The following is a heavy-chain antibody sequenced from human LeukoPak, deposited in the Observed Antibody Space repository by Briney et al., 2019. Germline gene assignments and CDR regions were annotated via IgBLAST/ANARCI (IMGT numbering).Heavy chain of an antibody. V-gene: IGHV3-11*01. D-gene: IGHD6-25*01. J-gene: IGHJ3*02. CDR3: ARSGYDAFDI. CDR2: ISGSGRTI. CDR1: EFTFSDYY. Sequence: GGSLRLSCAASEFTFSDYYMNWIRQAPGKGLEWISYISGSGRTIFYADSVKGRFTISRDNAKNSLYLQVSSLRTEDTAVYYCARSGYDAFDIWGQGTTVTVSS.